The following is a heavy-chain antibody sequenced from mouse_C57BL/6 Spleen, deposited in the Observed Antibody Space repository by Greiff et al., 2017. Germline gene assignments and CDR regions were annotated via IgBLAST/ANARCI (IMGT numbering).Heavy chain of an antibody. V-gene: IGHV2-6*01. CDR2: IWGVGST. CDR3: ASREGYSWFAY. D-gene: IGHD2-3*01. J-gene: IGHJ3*01. Sequence: VRRVESGPGLVAPSQSLSITCTVSGFSLTSYGVDWVRQSPGKGLAWLGVIWGVGSTNYNSALKSRLSISKDNSKSQVFLKMNSLQTDDTAMYYCASREGYSWFAYWGQGTLVTVSA. CDR1: GFSLTSYG.